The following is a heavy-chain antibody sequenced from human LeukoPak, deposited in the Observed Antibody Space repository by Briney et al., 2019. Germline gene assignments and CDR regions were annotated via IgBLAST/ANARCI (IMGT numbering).Heavy chain of an antibody. J-gene: IGHJ4*02. D-gene: IGHD3-22*01. CDR2: ISGSGGST. CDR3: AQVHYYDSSGYPVGFDY. CDR1: GFTLSSYA. Sequence: GGSLRLSCAASGFTLSSYAMSWVRQAPGKGLEWVSAISGSGGSTYYADSVKGRFTISRDNSKNTLYLQMNSLRAEDTAVYYCAQVHYYDSSGYPVGFDYWGQGTLVTVSS. V-gene: IGHV3-23*01.